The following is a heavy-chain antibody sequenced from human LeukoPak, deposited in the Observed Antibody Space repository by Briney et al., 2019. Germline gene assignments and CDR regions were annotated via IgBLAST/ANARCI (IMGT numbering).Heavy chain of an antibody. CDR2: AYYRSKWYN. D-gene: IGHD1-7*01. CDR1: GDSVSSNSAA. V-gene: IGHV6-1*01. CDR3: ARGNKAEWEAITGTTSNWFDP. Sequence: SQTLSLTCAISGDSVSSNSAAWNWIRQSPSRGLEWLGRAYYRSKWYNDYAVSVKSRVTINPDTSKNQFSLQLNSVTPEDTAVYYCARGNKAEWEAITGTTSNWFDPWGQGTLVTVSS. J-gene: IGHJ5*02.